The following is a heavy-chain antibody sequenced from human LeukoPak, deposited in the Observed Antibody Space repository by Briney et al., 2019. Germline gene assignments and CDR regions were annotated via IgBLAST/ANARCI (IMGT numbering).Heavy chain of an antibody. CDR1: GFTFTSSA. CDR3: AADIVATMNYDY. D-gene: IGHD5-12*01. V-gene: IGHV1-58*02. CDR2: IVVGSGNT. Sequence: ASVNVSCKASGFTFTSSAMQWVRQARGQRLEWIGWIVVGSGNTNYAQKFQERVTITRDMSTSTAYMELSSLRSEDTAVYYCAADIVATMNYDYWGQGTLVTVSS. J-gene: IGHJ4*02.